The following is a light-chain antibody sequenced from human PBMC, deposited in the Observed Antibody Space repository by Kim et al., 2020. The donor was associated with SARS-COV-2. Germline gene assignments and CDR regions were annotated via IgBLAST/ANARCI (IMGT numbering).Light chain of an antibody. V-gene: IGLV6-57*04. CDR3: QSYNRDNVI. J-gene: IGLJ2*01. CDR1: SGSIDDNY. Sequence: NFMLTQRHSVSESPGKTVTISCTRSSGSIDDNYVQWYQQRPGGVPTTVIYEDDQRPSGVSDRFSGSIDNSSNSASLTISGLRTEDEADYYCQSYNRDNVIFGGGTQLTVL. CDR2: EDD.